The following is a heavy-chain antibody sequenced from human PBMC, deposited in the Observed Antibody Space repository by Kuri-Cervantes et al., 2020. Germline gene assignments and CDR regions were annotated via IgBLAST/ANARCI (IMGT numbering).Heavy chain of an antibody. CDR1: GFTFSSYS. V-gene: IGHV3-21*04. J-gene: IGHJ2*01. D-gene: IGHD3-10*01. CDR2: ISSSSSYI. Sequence: GGSLRLSCAASGFTFSSYSMNWVRQAPGKGLEWVSSISSSSSYIYYADSVKGRFTISRDNSKNTLYLQMNSLRAEDTAVYYCASANYYGSGSYYKEGSVWYFDLWGRGTLVTVSS. CDR3: ASANYYGSGSYYKEGSVWYFDL.